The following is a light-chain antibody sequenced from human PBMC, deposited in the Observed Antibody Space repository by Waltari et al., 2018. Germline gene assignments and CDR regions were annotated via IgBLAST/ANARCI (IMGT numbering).Light chain of an antibody. CDR2: AAS. V-gene: IGKV1-33*01. CDR1: PSISSY. J-gene: IGKJ3*01. CDR3: QQHDNLPLT. Sequence: DIQMTQSPSSLSASVGDRATNTGRASPSISSYLNCYQQKPGKAPKLLTYAASNLETGVPSRFSGSGSGTDFTVTISSLQPEDIATYYCQQHDNLPLTFGPGTKVEIK.